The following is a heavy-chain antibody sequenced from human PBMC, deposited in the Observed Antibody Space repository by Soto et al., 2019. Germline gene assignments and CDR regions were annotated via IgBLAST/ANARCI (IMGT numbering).Heavy chain of an antibody. Sequence: PGGSLRLSCAASGFTFSSYAMSWVRQAPGKGLEWVSAISGSGGSTYYADSVKGRFTISRDNSKNTLYLQMNSLRAEDTAVYYCAKARNYDSSGYYFDYWGQGTLVTVSS. CDR1: GFTFSSYA. V-gene: IGHV3-23*01. D-gene: IGHD3-22*01. CDR2: ISGSGGST. J-gene: IGHJ4*02. CDR3: AKARNYDSSGYYFDY.